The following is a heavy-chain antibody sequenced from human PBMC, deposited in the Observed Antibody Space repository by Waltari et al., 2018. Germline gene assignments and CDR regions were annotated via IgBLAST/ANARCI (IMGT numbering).Heavy chain of an antibody. CDR3: ARIRGTLGHYYAMDV. CDR1: GSRITTGS. Sequence: VQLVESGGGLVQPGGSLRLSWEGSGSRITTGSLNWVRLAPGKGLEWVSFISGSSSRGFYYADSVKGRFTVSRDNDKNSLYLQMNNLRAEDTALYYCARIRGTLGHYYAMDVWGHGTTVTVSS. D-gene: IGHD1-26*01. J-gene: IGHJ6*02. CDR2: ISGSSSRGF. V-gene: IGHV3-48*04.